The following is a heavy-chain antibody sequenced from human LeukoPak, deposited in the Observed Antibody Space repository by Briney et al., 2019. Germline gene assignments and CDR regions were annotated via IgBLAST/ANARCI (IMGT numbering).Heavy chain of an antibody. CDR2: IYPGDSDT. Sequence: GESLKISCKTSGYSFTRYWIAWVRQTPGKGLEWMGIIYPGDSDTRYSPSFQGQVTISADKSISTAYLQWSSLKASDTAMYYCARLIRAVAGRNWFDPWGQGTLVTVSS. CDR3: ARLIRAVAGRNWFDP. V-gene: IGHV5-51*01. CDR1: GYSFTRYW. D-gene: IGHD6-19*01. J-gene: IGHJ5*02.